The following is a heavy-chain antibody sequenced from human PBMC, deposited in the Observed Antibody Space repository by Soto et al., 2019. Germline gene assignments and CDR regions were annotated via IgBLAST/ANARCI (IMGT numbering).Heavy chain of an antibody. CDR3: AGIGYCSSTSCYTFDY. Sequence: ASETLSLTCTVSGGSISSYYWSWIRQPPGKGLEWIGYIYYSGSTNYNPSLKSRVTISVDTSKNQFSLKLSSVTAADTAVYYCAGIGYCSSTSCYTFDYWGQGTLVTVSS. CDR1: GGSISSYY. J-gene: IGHJ4*02. D-gene: IGHD2-2*02. V-gene: IGHV4-59*01. CDR2: IYYSGST.